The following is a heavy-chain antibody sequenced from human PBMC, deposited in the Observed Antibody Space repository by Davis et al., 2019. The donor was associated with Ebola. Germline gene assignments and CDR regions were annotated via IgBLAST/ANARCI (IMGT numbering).Heavy chain of an antibody. D-gene: IGHD6-19*01. Sequence: GESLKISCAASGFTFSRYGMHWVRQAPGKGLEWVAVISYDGSNKYYADSVKGRFTISRVNSKNTLYLQMNSLRAEDTAVYYCARDTFGAVAGIFDYWGQGTLVTVSS. CDR3: ARDTFGAVAGIFDY. CDR1: GFTFSRYG. J-gene: IGHJ4*02. V-gene: IGHV3-30*03. CDR2: ISYDGSNK.